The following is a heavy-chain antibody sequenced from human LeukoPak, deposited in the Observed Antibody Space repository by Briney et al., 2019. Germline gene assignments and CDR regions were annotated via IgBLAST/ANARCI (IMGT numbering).Heavy chain of an antibody. Sequence: ASVKVSCKASGYTFTGYYMHWVRQAPGQGLEGMGWINPNSGGTNYAQKFQGRVTMTRDTSISTAYMELSRLRSDDTAVYYCARAKRSTSSMDYWGQGTLVTVSS. D-gene: IGHD2-2*01. J-gene: IGHJ4*02. CDR1: GYTFTGYY. CDR3: ARAKRSTSSMDY. V-gene: IGHV1-2*02. CDR2: INPNSGGT.